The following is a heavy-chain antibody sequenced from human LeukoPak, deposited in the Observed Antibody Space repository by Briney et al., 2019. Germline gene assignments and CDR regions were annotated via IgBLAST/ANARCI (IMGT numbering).Heavy chain of an antibody. J-gene: IGHJ4*02. V-gene: IGHV1-69*13. CDR3: ASPVPFGFKDYYDSSGYFDY. Sequence: SVKVSCKASGYSFSTYDINWVRQASGQGLEWMGGIIPIFGTANYAQKFQGRVTITADESTSTAYMELSSLRSEDTAVYYRASPVPFGFKDYYDSSGYFDYWGQGTLVTVSS. CDR1: GYSFSTYD. CDR2: IIPIFGTA. D-gene: IGHD3-22*01.